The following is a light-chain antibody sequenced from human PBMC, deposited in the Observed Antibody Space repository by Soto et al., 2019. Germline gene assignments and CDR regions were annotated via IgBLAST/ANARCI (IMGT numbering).Light chain of an antibody. CDR2: DAS. CDR1: QTVNTW. J-gene: IGKJ4*01. V-gene: IGKV1-5*01. Sequence: DIQLTQSPSILSASVGERVTITCRASQTVNTWLAWYQHKPGKAPKLLIYDASVLETGVPSRFSGFSSGTEFTLTISSLQPDDFATYFCQQYNSYSPEGLTFGGGTKVEI. CDR3: QQYNSYSPEGLT.